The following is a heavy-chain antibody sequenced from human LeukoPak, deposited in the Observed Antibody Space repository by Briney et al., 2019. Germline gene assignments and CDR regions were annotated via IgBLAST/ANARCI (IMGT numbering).Heavy chain of an antibody. CDR1: GYTFTVYF. J-gene: IGHJ5*02. V-gene: IGHV1-2*02. D-gene: IGHD3-10*01. Sequence: ASVKVSCKSSGYTFTVYFMNWVRQAPGQGREWLGMINPQSGDTHFGQKFQGRVTMTRDTSISTFYMDLSSLTSDDTATYYCASDRDQGGWLDPWGQGTLVTVSS. CDR2: INPQSGDT. CDR3: ASDRDQGGWLDP.